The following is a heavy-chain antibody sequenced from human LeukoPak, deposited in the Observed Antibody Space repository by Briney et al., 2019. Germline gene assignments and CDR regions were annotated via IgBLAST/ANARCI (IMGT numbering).Heavy chain of an antibody. V-gene: IGHV3-21*01. Sequence: PGGSLRLSCAASGFTPRTYTMNWVRQAPGKGLEWVSSISSTSSYIYYADSVKGRFTISRDNAKNSLYLQMNNLRAEDTAVYYCAREGGNPDAFDIWGQGTMVTVSS. CDR2: ISSTSSYI. CDR1: GFTPRTYT. D-gene: IGHD4-23*01. CDR3: AREGGNPDAFDI. J-gene: IGHJ3*02.